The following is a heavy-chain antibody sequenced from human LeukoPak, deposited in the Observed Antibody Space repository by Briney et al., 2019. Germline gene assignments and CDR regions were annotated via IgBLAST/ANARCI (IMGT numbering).Heavy chain of an antibody. CDR2: ISAYNGNT. V-gene: IGHV1-18*01. CDR1: GYTFTSYG. J-gene: IGHJ4*02. CDR3: ARVYYGDSAFDY. D-gene: IGHD4-17*01. Sequence: ASVKASCKASGYTFTSYGISWVRQAPGQGLEWMGWISAYNGNTNYAQKLQGRVTMTTDTSTSTAYMELRNLRSDDTAVYYCARVYYGDSAFDYWGQGTLVTVSS.